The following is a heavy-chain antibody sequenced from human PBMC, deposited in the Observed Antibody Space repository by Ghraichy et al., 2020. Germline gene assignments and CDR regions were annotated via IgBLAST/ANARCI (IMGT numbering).Heavy chain of an antibody. CDR1: GGSISSYY. V-gene: IGHV4-59*08. D-gene: IGHD3-3*01. J-gene: IGHJ2*01. CDR3: ARHRAADYDFWSGYPYWYFDL. Sequence: SETLSLTCTVSGGSISSYYWSWIRQPPGKGLEWIGYIYYSGSTNYNPSLKSRVTISVDTSKNQFSLKLSSVTAADTAVYYCARHRAADYDFWSGYPYWYFDLWGRGTLVTVSS. CDR2: IYYSGST.